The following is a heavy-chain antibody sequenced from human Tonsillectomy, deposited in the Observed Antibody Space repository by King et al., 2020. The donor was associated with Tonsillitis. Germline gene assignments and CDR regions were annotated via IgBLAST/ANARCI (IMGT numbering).Heavy chain of an antibody. CDR1: GYTFSKYG. V-gene: IGHV1-18*01. Sequence: VQLVESGAEVKKPGASVKVSCKASGYTFSKYGITWVRQAPGQGLEWMGWISAYNGNTYYAQNLQGRVTMTTDTSTSTAHMEVRSLSSDDTAVYYCARGTPVAGGLIDYWGQGTLVTVSS. J-gene: IGHJ4*02. CDR3: ARGTPVAGGLIDY. D-gene: IGHD1-26*01. CDR2: ISAYNGNT.